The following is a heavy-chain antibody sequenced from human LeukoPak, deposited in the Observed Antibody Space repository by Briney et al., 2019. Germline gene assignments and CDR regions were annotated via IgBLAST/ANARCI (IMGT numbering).Heavy chain of an antibody. CDR3: AKGKDGYYYHGMDV. Sequence: QSGGSLRLSCAASGFTFSSFAMSWVRQAPEKGLEWVSVISDSGTSAYYADSVKGRFTISRDNSKNTLYLQMSSLRAEDTAIYYCAKGKDGYYYHGMDVWGQGTTVTVSS. D-gene: IGHD2-15*01. V-gene: IGHV3-23*01. J-gene: IGHJ6*02. CDR1: GFTFSSFA. CDR2: ISDSGTSA.